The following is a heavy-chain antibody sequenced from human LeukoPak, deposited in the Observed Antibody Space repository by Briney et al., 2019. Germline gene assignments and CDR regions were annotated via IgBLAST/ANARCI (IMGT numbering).Heavy chain of an antibody. CDR1: GFTFSSYA. CDR2: ISGSGGST. D-gene: IGHD3-22*01. J-gene: IGHJ4*02. Sequence: GGSLRLSCAASGFTFSSYAMSWVRQAPGKGLEWVSAISGSGGSTYYADSVKGRFTISRDNSKNTLYLQMNSLRAEDTAVYYCAKDIDSSGYVFYFDYWGQGTLVTVPS. V-gene: IGHV3-23*01. CDR3: AKDIDSSGYVFYFDY.